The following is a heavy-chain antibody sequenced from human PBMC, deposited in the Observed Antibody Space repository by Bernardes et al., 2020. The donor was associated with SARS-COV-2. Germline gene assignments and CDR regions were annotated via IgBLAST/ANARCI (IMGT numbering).Heavy chain of an antibody. J-gene: IGHJ6*02. CDR1: VLTVSHNC. CDR3: ASVMATWDRGLFSNTYYFYGMDV. CDR2: MYSGWST. D-gene: IGHD3-10*01. V-gene: IGHV3-66*01. Sequence: GSMRLSCESCVLTVSHNCMSWVRKAPGKGLEWVALMYSGWSTYYADSVKGRFTVSRDNSKNTLYLQMNSLRAEDTAVYYCASVMATWDRGLFSNTYYFYGMDVWGQGTTVTVSS.